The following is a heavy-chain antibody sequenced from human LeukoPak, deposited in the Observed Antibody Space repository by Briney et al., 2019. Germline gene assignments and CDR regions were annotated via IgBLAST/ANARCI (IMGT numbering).Heavy chain of an antibody. J-gene: IGHJ4*02. CDR3: ARGGYYYDSSGYYDYFDY. D-gene: IGHD3-22*01. CDR1: GGSISSSSYY. Sequence: PSETLSLTCTVSGGSISSSSYYWGWIRQPPGKGLEWIGSIYYSGSTYYNPSLKSRVTISVDTSKNQFSLNLSSVTAADTAVYYCARGGYYYDSSGYYDYFDYWGQGTLVTVSS. V-gene: IGHV4-39*07. CDR2: IYYSGST.